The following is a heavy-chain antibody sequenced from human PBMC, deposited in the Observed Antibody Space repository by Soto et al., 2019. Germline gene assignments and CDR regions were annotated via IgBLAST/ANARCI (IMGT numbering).Heavy chain of an antibody. CDR3: ARESSGWQNFDY. D-gene: IGHD6-19*01. CDR2: TNHSGST. Sequence: SETLSLTCTVSGGSISSSSYYWGWIRQPPGKGLEWIGRTNHSGSTYYNPSLKSRVTISVDTSKNQFSLKLSSVTAADTAVYYCARESSGWQNFDYWGQGTLVTVSS. J-gene: IGHJ4*02. CDR1: GGSISSSSYY. V-gene: IGHV4-39*07.